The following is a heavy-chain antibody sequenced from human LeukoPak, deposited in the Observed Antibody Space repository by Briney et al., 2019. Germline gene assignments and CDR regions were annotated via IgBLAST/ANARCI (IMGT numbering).Heavy chain of an antibody. CDR3: ARQPFTMVRGVILYYFDY. D-gene: IGHD3-10*01. V-gene: IGHV4-39*01. Sequence: SETLSLTCTVSGGSISSSSYYWGWIRRPPGKGLEWIGSIYYSGSTYYNPSLKSRVTISVDTSKNQFSLKLSSVTAADTAVYYCARQPFTMVRGVILYYFDYWGQGTLVTVSS. CDR1: GGSISSSSYY. CDR2: IYYSGST. J-gene: IGHJ4*02.